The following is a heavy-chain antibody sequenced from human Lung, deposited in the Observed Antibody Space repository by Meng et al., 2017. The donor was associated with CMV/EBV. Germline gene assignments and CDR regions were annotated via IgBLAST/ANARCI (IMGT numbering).Heavy chain of an antibody. CDR1: GFTFNTYW. CDR2: LNQDGSQK. V-gene: IGHV3-7*01. Sequence: ESLKISCAASGFTFNTYWMTWVRQAPGKGLEWVATLNQDGSQKYYVDSVKGRFTVSKDNAKNSLSLQMSSLRVEDTAVYYCATGTGHHWGQGTLVTVSS. J-gene: IGHJ4*03. CDR3: ATGTGHH.